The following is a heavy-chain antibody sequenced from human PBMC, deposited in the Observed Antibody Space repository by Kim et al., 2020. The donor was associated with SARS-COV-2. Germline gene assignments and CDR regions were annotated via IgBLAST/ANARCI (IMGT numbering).Heavy chain of an antibody. CDR1: GFTFSSYG. D-gene: IGHD4-17*01. CDR3: AKDRSMTTVKKKGYYYYGMDV. CDR2: ISYDGSNK. J-gene: IGHJ6*02. Sequence: GGSLRLSCAASGFTFSSYGMHWVRQAPGKGLEWVAVISYDGSNKYYADSVKGRFTISRDNSKNTLYLQMNSLRAEDTAVYYCAKDRSMTTVKKKGYYYYGMDVWGQGTTVTVSS. V-gene: IGHV3-30*18.